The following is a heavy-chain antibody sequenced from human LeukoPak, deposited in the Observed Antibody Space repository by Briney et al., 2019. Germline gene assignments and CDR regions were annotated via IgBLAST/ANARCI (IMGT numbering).Heavy chain of an antibody. J-gene: IGHJ4*02. Sequence: GGSLRLSCTASGFTFSGAWMTWVRQAPGKGLEWVANTREDGTEKNYVDSVKGRFTISRDNAKNSLFLQMSNLRDDDTAIYYCARHVGISFWGQGTLVTVSS. CDR3: ARHVGISF. D-gene: IGHD7-27*01. V-gene: IGHV3-7*01. CDR2: TREDGTEK. CDR1: GFTFSGAW.